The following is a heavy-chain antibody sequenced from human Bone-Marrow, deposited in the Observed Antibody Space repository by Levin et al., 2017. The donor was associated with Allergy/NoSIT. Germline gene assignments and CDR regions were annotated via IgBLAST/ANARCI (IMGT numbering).Heavy chain of an antibody. CDR2: INPNSGGT. CDR3: ARGSGTATTRRRFDY. V-gene: IGHV1-2*06. CDR1: GYTFTGYY. D-gene: IGHD1-1*01. J-gene: IGHJ4*02. Sequence: GASVKVSCKASGYTFTGYYMHWVRQAPGQGLEWMGRINPNSGGTNYAQKFQGRVTMTRDTSISTAYMELSRLRSDDTAVYYCARGSGTATTRRRFDYWGQGTLVTVSS.